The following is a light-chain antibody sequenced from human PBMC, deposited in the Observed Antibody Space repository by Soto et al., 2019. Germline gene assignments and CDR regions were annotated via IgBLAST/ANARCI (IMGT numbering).Light chain of an antibody. CDR1: KLGDKY. CDR3: LTWDSSTVV. CDR2: QDS. Sequence: SYELTQPPSVSVSPGQTASITCSGDKLGDKYACWYQQKPGQSPVLVIYQDSKLPSGIPDRFSGYTSGNTGTLTISGTQAMDEADYHFLTWDSSTVVFGGGTKLTVL. V-gene: IGLV3-1*01. J-gene: IGLJ2*01.